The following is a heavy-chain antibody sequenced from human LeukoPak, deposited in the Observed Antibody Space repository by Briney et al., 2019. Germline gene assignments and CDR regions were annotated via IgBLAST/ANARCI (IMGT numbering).Heavy chain of an antibody. J-gene: IGHJ4*02. CDR3: AARYYDILTGYLDY. V-gene: IGHV3-23*01. CDR1: GFTFSSYG. D-gene: IGHD3-9*01. CDR2: ISGSGGST. Sequence: GGSLRLSCAASGFTFSSYGMSWVRQAPGKGLEWVSAISGSGGSTYYADSVKGRFTISGDNSKNTLYLQMNSLRAEDTAVYYCAARYYDILTGYLDYWGQGTLVTVSS.